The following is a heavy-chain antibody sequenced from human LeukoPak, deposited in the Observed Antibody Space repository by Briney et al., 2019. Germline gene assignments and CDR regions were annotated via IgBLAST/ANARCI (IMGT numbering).Heavy chain of an antibody. CDR2: ISSSSSYI. CDR3: ARDDFWSGYYGRYNYFDY. Sequence: GGSLRLSCAASGFIVSNNYMSWVRQAPGKGLEWVSSISSSSSYIYYADSVKGRFTISRDNAKNSLYLQMNSLRAEDTAVYYCARDDFWSGYYGRYNYFDYWGQGTLVTVSS. CDR1: GFIVSNNY. V-gene: IGHV3-21*01. D-gene: IGHD3-3*01. J-gene: IGHJ4*02.